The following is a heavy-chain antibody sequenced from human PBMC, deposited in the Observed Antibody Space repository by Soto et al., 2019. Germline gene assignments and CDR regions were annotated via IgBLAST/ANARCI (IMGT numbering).Heavy chain of an antibody. J-gene: IGHJ4*02. Sequence: QLQLQESGPGLLRPSETLSLTCNVSGGAISSSGYFWGWVRQPPGKTLEWIGHILYSGTTHYNESLKSRVTISVDTSKNQFSLRLHSVTPADTAVYYCARGGGYYGVLFDYWGQGTLVPVSS. CDR1: GGAISSSGYF. V-gene: IGHV4-39*01. CDR2: ILYSGTT. CDR3: ARGGGYYGVLFDY. D-gene: IGHD4-17*01.